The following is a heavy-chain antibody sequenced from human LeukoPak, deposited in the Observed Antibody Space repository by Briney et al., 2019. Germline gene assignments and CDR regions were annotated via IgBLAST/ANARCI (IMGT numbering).Heavy chain of an antibody. CDR1: GFTFTSST. CDR2: IVVGSGNT. Sequence: SVKVSCKASGFTFTSSTVRWVRQARGQRLEWIGCIVVGSGNTNYAQKFQERVAITRDMSTSTAYMELSSLRAEDTAVYYCARDHVTPGLLFDYWGQGNLVTVSS. D-gene: IGHD2-21*01. CDR3: ARDHVTPGLLFDY. V-gene: IGHV1-58*01. J-gene: IGHJ4*02.